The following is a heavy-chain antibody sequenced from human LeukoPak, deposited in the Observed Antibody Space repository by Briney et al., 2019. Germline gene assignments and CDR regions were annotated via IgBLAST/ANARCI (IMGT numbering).Heavy chain of an antibody. J-gene: IGHJ4*02. V-gene: IGHV3-9*01. CDR1: GFTFDDYA. CDR3: AKDSAEHYGGHVMEY. D-gene: IGHD4-23*01. Sequence: GGSLRLSCAASGFTFDDYAMHWVRHAPGKGLEWVSGISWNSGSIGYADSVKGRFTISRDNAKNSLYLQMNSLRAEDTALYYCAKDSAEHYGGHVMEYWGQGTLVTVSS. CDR2: ISWNSGSI.